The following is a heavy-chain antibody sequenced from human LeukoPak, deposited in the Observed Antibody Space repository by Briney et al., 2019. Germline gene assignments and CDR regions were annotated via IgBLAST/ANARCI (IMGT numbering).Heavy chain of an antibody. Sequence: SETLSLTCTVSGGSISSGGYYWSWIRQHPGKGLEWIGYIYYSGSTYYNPSLKSRVTISVDTSKNQFSLKLSSVTAADTAVYYCARGIKSAVTTSGFDYWGQGTLVTVSS. D-gene: IGHD4-17*01. CDR2: IYYSGST. V-gene: IGHV4-31*03. CDR1: GGSISSGGYY. CDR3: ARGIKSAVTTSGFDY. J-gene: IGHJ4*02.